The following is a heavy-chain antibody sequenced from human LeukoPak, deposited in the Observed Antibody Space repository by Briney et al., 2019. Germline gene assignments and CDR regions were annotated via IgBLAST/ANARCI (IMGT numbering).Heavy chain of an antibody. CDR1: GGSMNNYY. J-gene: IGHJ6*02. CDR3: ARSRYCSSTSCRFYYYYGMDV. CDR2: IDYRGST. D-gene: IGHD2-2*01. V-gene: IGHV4-59*01. Sequence: PSETLSLTCTVSGGSMNNYYWSWIRQPPGKGMDYIGSIDYRGSTKYNPSLKSRVTISVDTSKNQFSLKLSSVTAADTAVYYCARSRYCSSTSCRFYYYYGMDVRGQGTTVTVSS.